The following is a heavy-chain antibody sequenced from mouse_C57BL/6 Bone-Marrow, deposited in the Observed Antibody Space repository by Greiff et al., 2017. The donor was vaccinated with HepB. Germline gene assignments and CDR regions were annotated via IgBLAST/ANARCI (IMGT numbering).Heavy chain of an antibody. V-gene: IGHV5-4*01. D-gene: IGHD6-1*01. CDR2: ISDGGSYT. CDR3: ARDASSRAWFAY. CDR1: GFTFSSYA. J-gene: IGHJ3*01. Sequence: EVKLEESGGGLVKPGGSLKLSCAASGFTFSSYAMSWVRQTPEKRLEWVATISDGGSYTYYPDNVKGRFTISRDNAKNNLYLQMSHLKSEDTAMYYCARDASSRAWFAYWGQGTLVTVSA.